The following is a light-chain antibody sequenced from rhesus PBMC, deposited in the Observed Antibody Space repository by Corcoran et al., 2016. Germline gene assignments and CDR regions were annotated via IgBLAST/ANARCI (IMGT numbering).Light chain of an antibody. J-gene: IGKJ3*01. CDR1: QHIYNN. Sequence: DIQMTQSPSALSASVGDRVTIPCWASQHIYNNLAWYQQKPGTAPKLLSYGATTLQIGIPFRFSGSGYGTYFTLFISSLQPEDSSIYYCQHYYNKPFTFGPGTEVDIK. V-gene: IGKV1S12*01. CDR2: GAT. CDR3: QHYYNKPFT.